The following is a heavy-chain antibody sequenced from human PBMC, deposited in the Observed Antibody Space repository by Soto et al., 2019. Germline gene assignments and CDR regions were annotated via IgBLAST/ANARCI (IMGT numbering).Heavy chain of an antibody. Sequence: GGSLRLSCAASGSTFSSYAMSWVRQAPGKGLEWVSAISGSGGSTYYADSVKGRFTISRDNSKNTLYLQMNSLRAEDTAVYYCAKEITMIVVAGSPEYFQHWGQGTLVTVSS. D-gene: IGHD3-22*01. CDR1: GSTFSSYA. J-gene: IGHJ1*01. CDR3: AKEITMIVVAGSPEYFQH. CDR2: ISGSGGST. V-gene: IGHV3-23*01.